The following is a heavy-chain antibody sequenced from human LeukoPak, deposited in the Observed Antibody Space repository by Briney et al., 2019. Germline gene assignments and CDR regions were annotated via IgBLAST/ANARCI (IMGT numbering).Heavy chain of an antibody. CDR1: GFTLSGAA. CDR2: IRSKADSYTT. Sequence: GGSLRLSCAASGFTLSGAAMHWVRQASGKGLEWLGRIRSKADSYTTAYAASVKGRFTVSRDDSKNTAYLQMNSLKTEDTAVYYCRAAVAGDSFDLWGRGTLVTVSS. V-gene: IGHV3-73*01. D-gene: IGHD6-19*01. CDR3: RAAVAGDSFDL. J-gene: IGHJ2*01.